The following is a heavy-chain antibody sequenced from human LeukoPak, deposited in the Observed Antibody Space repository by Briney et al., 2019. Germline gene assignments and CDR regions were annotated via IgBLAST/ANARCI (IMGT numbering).Heavy chain of an antibody. CDR1: GFTFRSYA. V-gene: IGHV3-30*18. CDR3: AKDLDDHGSGTCSDY. J-gene: IGHJ4*02. Sequence: PGGSLRLSCAASGFTFRSYAIHWVRQAPGKGLEWVAVISYDGRNKYYSDSVKGRFTISRDNSKNTLFLQMNSLRAEDTAVYYCAKDLDDHGSGTCSDYWGQGTLVTVSS. CDR2: ISYDGRNK. D-gene: IGHD3-10*01.